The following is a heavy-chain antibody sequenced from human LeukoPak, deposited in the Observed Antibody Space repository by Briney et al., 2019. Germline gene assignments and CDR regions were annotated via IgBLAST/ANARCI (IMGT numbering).Heavy chain of an antibody. J-gene: IGHJ4*02. CDR3: AREGIWGSYRGTVDY. CDR2: IRYDGRNK. CDR1: GFTFSSYG. D-gene: IGHD3-16*02. V-gene: IGHV3-30*02. Sequence: GGSLRLSCAASGFTFSSYGMHWVRQAPGKGLDWVAFIRYDGRNKYYADSVKGRFTISRDNSKNTLYLQMNSLRAEDTAVYYCAREGIWGSYRGTVDYWGQGTLVTVSS.